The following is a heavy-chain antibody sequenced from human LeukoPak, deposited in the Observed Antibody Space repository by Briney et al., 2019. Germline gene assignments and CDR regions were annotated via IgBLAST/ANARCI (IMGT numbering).Heavy chain of an antibody. CDR2: INHSGST. CDR3: ARPVGYCSGGSCLATDAFDI. V-gene: IGHV4-34*01. J-gene: IGHJ3*02. Sequence: SETLSLTCTVSGGSISSYYWSWIRQPPGKGLEWIGEINHSGSTNYNPSLKSRVTISVDTSKNQFSLKLGSVTAADTAVYYCARPVGYCSGGSCLATDAFDIWGQGTMVTVSS. D-gene: IGHD2-15*01. CDR1: GGSISSYY.